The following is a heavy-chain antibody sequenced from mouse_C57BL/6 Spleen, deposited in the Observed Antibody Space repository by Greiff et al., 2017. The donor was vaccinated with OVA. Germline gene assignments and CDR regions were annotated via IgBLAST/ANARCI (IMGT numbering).Heavy chain of an antibody. D-gene: IGHD1-1*01. CDR1: GYTFTSYW. CDR3: ARITTVVGGYFDV. J-gene: IGHJ1*03. Sequence: VQLQQPGAELVRPGSSVKLSCKASGYTFTSYWMHWVKQRPIQGLEWIGNIDPSDSETHYNQKFKDKATLTVDKSSSTAYMQLSSLTSEDSAVYYGARITTVVGGYFDVWGTGTTVTVSS. CDR2: IDPSDSET. V-gene: IGHV1-52*01.